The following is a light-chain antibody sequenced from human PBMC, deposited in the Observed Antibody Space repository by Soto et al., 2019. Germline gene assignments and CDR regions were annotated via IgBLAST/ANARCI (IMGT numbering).Light chain of an antibody. CDR1: QSISSW. CDR3: QQYSSYFRT. Sequence: DIRMTQSPGTLSASVGDRFTITRLSSQSISSWLAWYQQKPGKAPKLLIYDGSSFESGVPSRFSGSGSGTEFTLTISSLQPDYFATYYCQQYSSYFRTFGQGTQVDIK. V-gene: IGKV1-5*01. CDR2: DGS. J-gene: IGKJ1*01.